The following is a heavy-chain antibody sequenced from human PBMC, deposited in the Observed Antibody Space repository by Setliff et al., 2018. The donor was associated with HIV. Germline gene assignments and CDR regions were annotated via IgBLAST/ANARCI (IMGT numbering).Heavy chain of an antibody. Sequence: LKISCKGSGYSFPNNWIGWVRQMSGKGLEWMGFIYPENSDARYSPSFEGQVTISADNSNTTAYLQWSSLKASDTAMYFCARLSQRIRIFGVINRGEEFDIWGQGTMVTVSS. CDR1: GYSFPNNW. CDR3: ARLSQRIRIFGVINRGEEFDI. J-gene: IGHJ3*02. V-gene: IGHV5-51*01. CDR2: IYPENSDA. D-gene: IGHD3-3*01.